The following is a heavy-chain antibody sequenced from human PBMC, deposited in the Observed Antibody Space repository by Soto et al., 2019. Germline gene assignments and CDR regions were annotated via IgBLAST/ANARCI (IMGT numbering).Heavy chain of an antibody. J-gene: IGHJ6*03. D-gene: IGHD5-12*01. CDR2: IITFVGKA. V-gene: IGHV1-69*08. CDR1: GGTLSSYS. Sequence: QVQLVQSGPEVKKPGSSVKVSCKTSGGTLSSYSISWVRQAPGQGLEWVGRIITFVGKANVAQQFQGRVTITADRSTDTTYSELRRLTSDDTAVYYYARVTGGHDSGGNYMDAWGTGTTVTVSS. CDR3: ARVTGGHDSGGNYMDA.